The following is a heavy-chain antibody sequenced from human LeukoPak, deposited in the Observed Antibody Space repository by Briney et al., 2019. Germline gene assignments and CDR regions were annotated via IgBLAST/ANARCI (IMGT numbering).Heavy chain of an antibody. V-gene: IGHV3-74*01. CDR1: GFSFSSYW. CDR3: ARDVQGGYCSSASCYSDY. CDR2: INSDGSST. J-gene: IGHJ4*02. Sequence: GGSLRLSCAASGFSFSSYWMHWVRQAPGKGLVWVSRINSDGSSTIYADPVRGRFTISRDNSKNTLYLQMNSLRVDDTAVYYCARDVQGGYCSSASCYSDYWGQGTLVTVSS. D-gene: IGHD2-2*01.